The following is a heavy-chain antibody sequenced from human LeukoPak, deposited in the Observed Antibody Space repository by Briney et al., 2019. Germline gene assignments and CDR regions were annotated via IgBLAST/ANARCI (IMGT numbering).Heavy chain of an antibody. CDR1: GGSISSDY. V-gene: IGHV4-4*07. Sequence: SETLSLTCTVSGGSISSDYWSWIRQPAGKGLEWIGRIYTTESTNYNPSLKSRVTISLDKSKNQFSLKLNSVTAADTAVYYCARGYCSSTSCYAFDPSGQGTLVTVSS. D-gene: IGHD2-2*01. J-gene: IGHJ5*02. CDR3: ARGYCSSTSCYAFDP. CDR2: IYTTEST.